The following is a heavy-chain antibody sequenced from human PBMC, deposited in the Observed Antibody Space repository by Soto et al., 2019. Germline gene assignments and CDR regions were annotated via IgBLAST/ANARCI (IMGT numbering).Heavy chain of an antibody. J-gene: IGHJ6*02. D-gene: IGHD5-18*01. V-gene: IGHV1-69*06. CDR2: IIPIFGTA. CDR1: GGTFSSYA. Sequence: SVKVSFKASGGTFSSYAISWLRQAPGQGLEWMGGIIPIFGTANYAQKFQGRVTITADKSTSTAYMELSSLRSEDTAVYYCASGGYSYGPPFGMDVWGQGTTVTVSS. CDR3: ASGGYSYGPPFGMDV.